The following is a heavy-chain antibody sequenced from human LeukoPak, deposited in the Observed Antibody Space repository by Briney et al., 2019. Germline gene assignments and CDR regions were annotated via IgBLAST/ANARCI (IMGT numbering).Heavy chain of an antibody. D-gene: IGHD3-16*01. V-gene: IGHV4-34*12. CDR1: GGSFSGYY. Sequence: SETLSLTCAVYGGSFSGYYWSWIRHPPGKGLEWIWEIIHSGGTKYNPSLKSRVTISVDTSKNQFSLKLSSVTAADTAMYYCARVKDPGGYYYYYYMDVWGKGTTVTVSS. CDR2: IIHSGGT. J-gene: IGHJ6*03. CDR3: ARVKDPGGYYYYYYMDV.